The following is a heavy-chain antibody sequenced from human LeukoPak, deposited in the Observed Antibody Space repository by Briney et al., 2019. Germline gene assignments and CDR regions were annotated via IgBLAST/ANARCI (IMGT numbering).Heavy chain of an antibody. D-gene: IGHD2/OR15-2a*01. J-gene: IGHJ4*02. CDR1: GFTFSSYG. Sequence: PGRSLRLSCAASGFTFSSYGMHWVRQAPGKGLEWVAVIWYGGSNKYYADSVKGRFTISRDNSKNTLYLQMNSLRAEDTAVYYRARSNSHYFDYWGQGTLVTVSS. CDR3: ARSNSHYFDY. CDR2: IWYGGSNK. V-gene: IGHV3-33*01.